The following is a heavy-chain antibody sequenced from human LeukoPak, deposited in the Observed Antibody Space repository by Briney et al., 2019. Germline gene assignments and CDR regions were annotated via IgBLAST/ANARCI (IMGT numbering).Heavy chain of an antibody. Sequence: SETLSLTCTVSGGSISSGGYYWSWIRQPPGKGLEWIGYIYHSGSTYYNPSLKSRVTISVDRSKNQFSLKLSSLTAADTAVYYCATLLPYSRTITYYFDYWGQGTLVTVSS. CDR1: GGSISSGGYY. CDR3: ATLLPYSRTITYYFDY. CDR2: IYHSGST. V-gene: IGHV4-30-2*01. J-gene: IGHJ4*02. D-gene: IGHD1-14*01.